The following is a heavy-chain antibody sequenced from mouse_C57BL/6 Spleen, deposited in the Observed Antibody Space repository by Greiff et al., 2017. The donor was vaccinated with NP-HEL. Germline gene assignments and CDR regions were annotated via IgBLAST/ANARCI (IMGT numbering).Heavy chain of an antibody. V-gene: IGHV1-53*01. D-gene: IGHD1-1*01. Sequence: VKLQQPGTELVKPGASVKLSCKASGYTFTSYWMHWVKQRPGQGLEWIGNINPSNGGTNYNDKFKSKATLTVDKSSSTAYMQLSSLTSEDSAVYDCARDHYYGSTYYFDYWGQGTTLTVSS. CDR2: INPSNGGT. CDR1: GYTFTSYW. CDR3: ARDHYYGSTYYFDY. J-gene: IGHJ2*01.